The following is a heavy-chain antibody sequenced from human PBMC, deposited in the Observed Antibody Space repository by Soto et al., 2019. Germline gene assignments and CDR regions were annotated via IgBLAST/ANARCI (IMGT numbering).Heavy chain of an antibody. J-gene: IGHJ4*02. D-gene: IGHD3-3*02. Sequence: GGSLRLSCAASGFSFSVYSMNWVRQAPGKGLEWVSYINGRDGAINYVDSVKGRFTISIDIAKDSLYLQMNSLRDEDTAVYFCARDHLWAFDYWGQGVLVTVSS. CDR3: ARDHLWAFDY. CDR2: INGRDGAI. CDR1: GFSFSVYS. V-gene: IGHV3-48*02.